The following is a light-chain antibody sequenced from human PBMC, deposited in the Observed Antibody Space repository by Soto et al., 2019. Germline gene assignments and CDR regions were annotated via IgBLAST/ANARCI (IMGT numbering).Light chain of an antibody. Sequence: QKSQAPLSLHSSVGQRGMITVXVSQNIRNYLNWYQQRSGKTPNLLVYAASTLGGGVPSRFSGSGSGTVFTLTINSLQAEDFATYYCQQIHSTSSYTFGQGTKVDIK. V-gene: IGKV1-39*01. CDR1: QNIRNY. CDR3: QQIHSTSSYT. CDR2: AAS. J-gene: IGKJ2*01.